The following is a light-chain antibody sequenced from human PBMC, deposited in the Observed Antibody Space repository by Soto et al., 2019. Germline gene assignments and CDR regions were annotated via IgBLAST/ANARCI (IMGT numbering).Light chain of an antibody. Sequence: EIVLTQSPATLSLSPGERATLSCRASQSVSRYLAWYQQRPGQAPRLLIYDASNRATGVPSRFSGNGSGTDFTLTICSLEPEDFAVYYCQQRANWPLTFGGGTKRDIK. CDR2: DAS. CDR3: QQRANWPLT. V-gene: IGKV3-11*01. J-gene: IGKJ4*01. CDR1: QSVSRY.